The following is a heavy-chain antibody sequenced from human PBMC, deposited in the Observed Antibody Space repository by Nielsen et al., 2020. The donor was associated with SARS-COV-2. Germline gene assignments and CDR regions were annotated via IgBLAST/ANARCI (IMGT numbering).Heavy chain of an antibody. V-gene: IGHV4-31*03. D-gene: IGHD5/OR15-5a*01. J-gene: IGHJ4*02. CDR1: GGSIGSGGYY. CDR3: ARESSTIAGRTFDY. CDR2: TYYSGST. Sequence: SETLSLTCTVSGGSIGSGGYYWSWIRQHPGKGLEWIGYTYYSGSTYYNPSLKSRVTISVDTSKNQFSLKLSSVTAADTAVYYCARESSTIAGRTFDYWGQGTLVTVSS.